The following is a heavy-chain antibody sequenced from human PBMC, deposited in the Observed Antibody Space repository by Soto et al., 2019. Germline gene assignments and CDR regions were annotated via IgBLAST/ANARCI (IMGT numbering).Heavy chain of an antibody. V-gene: IGHV5-51*01. Sequence: GASLKISCKGSGYSFTSYWIGWVRQMPGKGLEWMGIIYPGDSDTRYSPSFQGQVTISADKSISTAYLQWSSLKASDTAMYYCARQGGDYYYYYYMDVWGKGTTVTVSS. J-gene: IGHJ6*03. CDR1: GYSFTSYW. D-gene: IGHD4-17*01. CDR3: ARQGGDYYYYYYMDV. CDR2: IYPGDSDT.